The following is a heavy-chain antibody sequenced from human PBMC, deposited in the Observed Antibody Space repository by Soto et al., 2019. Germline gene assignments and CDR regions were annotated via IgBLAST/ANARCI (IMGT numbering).Heavy chain of an antibody. J-gene: IGHJ4*02. Sequence: GGSLRLSCAASGFTFSSYDMHWVRQATGKGLEWVSAIGTAGDTYYPGSVKGRFTISRENAKNSLYLQMNSLRAEDTAAYYCARALDYGGNPDYWGQGTLVTVSS. CDR2: IGTAGDT. V-gene: IGHV3-13*01. D-gene: IGHD4-17*01. CDR1: GFTFSSYD. CDR3: ARALDYGGNPDY.